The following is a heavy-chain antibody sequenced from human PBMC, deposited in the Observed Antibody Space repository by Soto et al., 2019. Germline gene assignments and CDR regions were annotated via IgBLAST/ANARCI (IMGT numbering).Heavy chain of an antibody. J-gene: IGHJ4*02. CDR3: ARANLRVTTMDY. D-gene: IGHD5-12*01. CDR2: IWYDGSNK. Sequence: QVQLVESGGGVVQPGRSLRLSCAASGFTFSSYGMHWVRQAPGKGLEWVAVIWYDGSNKYYADSVKGRFTISRDNSKNTLYLQMTSLRAEDTAVYYCARANLRVTTMDYWGQGTLVTVSS. CDR1: GFTFSSYG. V-gene: IGHV3-33*01.